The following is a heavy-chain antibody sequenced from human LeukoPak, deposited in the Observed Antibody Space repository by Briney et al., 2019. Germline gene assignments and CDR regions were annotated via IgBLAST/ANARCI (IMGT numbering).Heavy chain of an antibody. CDR1: GLTFSSYG. J-gene: IGHJ4*02. CDR3: TTDLMVRGVTAYYFDY. V-gene: IGHV3-15*01. CDR2: IKSKTDGGTT. D-gene: IGHD3-10*01. Sequence: GGTLRLSCAASGLTFSSYGMSWVRQAPGKGLEWVGRIKSKTDGGTTDYAAPVKGRFTISRDDSKNTLYLQMNSLKTEDTAVYYCTTDLMVRGVTAYYFDYWGQGTLVTVSS.